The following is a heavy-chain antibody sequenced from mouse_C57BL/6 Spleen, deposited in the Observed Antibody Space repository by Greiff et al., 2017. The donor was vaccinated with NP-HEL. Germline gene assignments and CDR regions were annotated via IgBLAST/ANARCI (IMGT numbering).Heavy chain of an antibody. V-gene: IGHV1-82*01. CDR1: GYAFSSSW. D-gene: IGHD1-1*01. Sequence: QVQLKESGPELVKPGASVKISCKASGYAFSSSWMNWVKQRPGKGLEWIGRIYPGDGDTNYNGKFKGKATLTADKSSSTAYMQLSSLTSEDSAVYFCASNYYGSSSLDYWGQGTTLTVSS. CDR2: IYPGDGDT. CDR3: ASNYYGSSSLDY. J-gene: IGHJ2*01.